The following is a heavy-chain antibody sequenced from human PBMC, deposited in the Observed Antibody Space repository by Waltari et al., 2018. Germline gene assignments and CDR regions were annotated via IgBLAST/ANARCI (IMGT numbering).Heavy chain of an antibody. CDR3: ATYTGASLGTTALDV. Sequence: GGVGRPPGQGQEWIGCNSYPGATYTSPSLKSRVTISRETPKNQLSLTLGSVTAADAALYYRATYTGASLGTTALDVWGQGTMVTVSS. D-gene: IGHD1-1*01. CDR2: NSYPGAT. V-gene: IGHV4-39*01. J-gene: IGHJ3*01.